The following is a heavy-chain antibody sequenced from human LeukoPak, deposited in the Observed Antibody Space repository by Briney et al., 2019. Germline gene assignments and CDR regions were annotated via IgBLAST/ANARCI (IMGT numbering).Heavy chain of an antibody. CDR3: AKLMVVVITFDAFDI. CDR1: GFTFSSYA. CDR2: ISGSGGST. V-gene: IGHV3-23*01. D-gene: IGHD3-22*01. J-gene: IGHJ3*02. Sequence: GGSLRLSCAASGFTFSSYAMSWVRQAPGKGLQWVSAISGSGGSTYYADSVKGRFTISRDNSKNTLYLQMNSLRAEDTAVYYCAKLMVVVITFDAFDIWGQGTMVTVSS.